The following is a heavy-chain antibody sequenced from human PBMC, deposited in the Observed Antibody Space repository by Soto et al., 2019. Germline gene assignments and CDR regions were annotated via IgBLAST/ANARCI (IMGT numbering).Heavy chain of an antibody. J-gene: IGHJ4*02. V-gene: IGHV4-4*02. CDR1: GGSISIERW. D-gene: IGHD6-6*01. CDR3: AGRPTGRPL. Sequence: QVQLQESGPGLVKASDTLSLTCAVSGGSISIERWWTWVRQPPGKGFEWIAEVHHSGITNYAPSLESRVTISVDKSRNQFSLKVTSVTAADTAVYYCAGRPTGRPLWGQGTLITVSS. CDR2: VHHSGIT.